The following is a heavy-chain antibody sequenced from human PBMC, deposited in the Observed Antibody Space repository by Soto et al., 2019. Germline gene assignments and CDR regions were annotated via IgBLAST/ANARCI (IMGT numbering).Heavy chain of an antibody. V-gene: IGHV3-23*01. D-gene: IGHD3-22*01. Sequence: EVQLLESGGGLVQPGGSLRLSCEAFDFTFITYTMSWVRQAPGKGLEWVAAMSGSGGSIYYADSVKGRFTISRDNSKKTLYLQMNSLRAEDTAVYYCAKRVDDYDSRGYWSGDDYWGQGTLVTVSS. CDR3: AKRVDDYDSRGYWSGDDY. J-gene: IGHJ4*02. CDR1: DFTFITYT. CDR2: MSGSGGSI.